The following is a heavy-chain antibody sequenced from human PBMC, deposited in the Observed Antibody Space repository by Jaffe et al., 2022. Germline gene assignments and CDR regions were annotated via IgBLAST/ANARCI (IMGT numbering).Heavy chain of an antibody. CDR1: GYTFTGYY. J-gene: IGHJ6*03. V-gene: IGHV1-2*06. Sequence: QVQLVQSGAEVKKPGASVKVSCKASGYTFTGYYMHWVRQAPGQGLEWMGRINPNSGGTNYAQKFQGRVTMTRDTSISTAYMELSRLRSDDTAVYYCARAGITGTTAGGYYYYYMDVWGKGTTVTVSS. CDR2: INPNSGGT. D-gene: IGHD1-7*01. CDR3: ARAGITGTTAGGYYYYYMDV.